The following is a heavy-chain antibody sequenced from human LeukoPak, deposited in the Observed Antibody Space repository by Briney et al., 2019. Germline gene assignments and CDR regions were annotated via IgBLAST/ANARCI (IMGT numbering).Heavy chain of an antibody. J-gene: IGHJ4*02. D-gene: IGHD3-16*02. CDR1: GYSFTSYW. V-gene: IGHV5-51*01. Sequence: GKSLKISCKGSGYSFTSYWIGWVRQMPGKGLEWMGIIYPGDSDTRYSPSFQGQVTISADKSISTAYLQWSSLKASDTAMYYCARHVKGIWGSYRLIDYWGQGTLVTVSS. CDR2: IYPGDSDT. CDR3: ARHVKGIWGSYRLIDY.